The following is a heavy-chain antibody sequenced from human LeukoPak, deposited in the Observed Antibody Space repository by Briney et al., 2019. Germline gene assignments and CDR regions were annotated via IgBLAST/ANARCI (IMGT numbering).Heavy chain of an antibody. Sequence: GGSLRLSCAASGFTFSSSSIIWVRQAPGKGLEWVSVISGSGGSTDYADSVKGRFTISRDNSKNTLYLQINSLRAEDTAVYYCAKGSGWYVWGQGTLVTVSS. J-gene: IGHJ4*02. CDR3: AKGSGWYV. D-gene: IGHD6-19*01. V-gene: IGHV3-23*01. CDR2: ISGSGGST. CDR1: GFTFSSSS.